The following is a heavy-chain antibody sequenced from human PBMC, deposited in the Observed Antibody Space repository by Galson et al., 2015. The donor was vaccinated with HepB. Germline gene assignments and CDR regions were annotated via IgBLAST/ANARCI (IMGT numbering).Heavy chain of an antibody. J-gene: IGHJ1*01. CDR3: ARVRRGGYYDSSGPEYFQH. CDR1: GYTFTSYG. Sequence: SVKVSCKASGYTFTSYGISWVRQAPGQGLEWMGWISAYNGNTNYAQKLQGRVTMTTDTSTSTAYMELRSLRSDDTAVYYCARVRRGGYYDSSGPEYFQHWGQGTLVTVSS. D-gene: IGHD3-22*01. V-gene: IGHV1-18*01. CDR2: ISAYNGNT.